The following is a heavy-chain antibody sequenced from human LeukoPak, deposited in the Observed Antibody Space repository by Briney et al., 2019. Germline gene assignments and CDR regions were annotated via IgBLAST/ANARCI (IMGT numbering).Heavy chain of an antibody. CDR2: IGTAGDT. CDR1: GFTFSSYD. V-gene: IGHV3-13*01. CDR3: ARADQRNYDSEFHFDY. D-gene: IGHD1-7*01. Sequence: GGSLRLSCAASGFTFSSYDMHWVRQATGKGLEWVSAIGTAGDTYYPDSVKGRFTISRDNSKNTLYLQMNGLRAEDTAVYYCARADQRNYDSEFHFDYWGQGTLVTVSS. J-gene: IGHJ4*02.